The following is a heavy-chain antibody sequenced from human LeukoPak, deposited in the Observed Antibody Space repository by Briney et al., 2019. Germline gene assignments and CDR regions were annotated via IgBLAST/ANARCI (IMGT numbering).Heavy chain of an antibody. CDR3: GKTTVGYSSGQKPAWPVDY. CDR2: IFGSGGSP. Sequence: GGSLRLSCEASGFTFGSHAMFWVRQAPGKGLEWVAGIFGSGGSPHYADPVKGRFTISRDNSRNTVYLQINSLRAEDTAVYYCGKTTVGYSSGQKPAWPVDYWGQGTLVTVSS. J-gene: IGHJ4*02. D-gene: IGHD5-18*01. V-gene: IGHV3-23*01. CDR1: GFTFGSHA.